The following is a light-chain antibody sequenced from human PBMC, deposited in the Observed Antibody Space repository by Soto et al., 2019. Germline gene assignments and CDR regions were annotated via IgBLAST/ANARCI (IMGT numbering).Light chain of an antibody. V-gene: IGKV1-17*01. CDR3: LQHYSYPWT. J-gene: IGKJ1*01. Sequence: DIQMIQSPSSLSASVGDRVTITCRASQGIRNDLDWYQQKPGKAPKRLIYGRFSLQSGVPSRFSGSGSGTEFTLTISSLQPEDFVAYYCLQHYSYPWTFGQGTKVEIK. CDR2: GRF. CDR1: QGIRND.